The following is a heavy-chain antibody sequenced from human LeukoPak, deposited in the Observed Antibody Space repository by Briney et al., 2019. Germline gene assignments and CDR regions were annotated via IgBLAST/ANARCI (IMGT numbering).Heavy chain of an antibody. Sequence: PGGSLRLSCATSGFIFSNYYMAGVRQAPETGLEWVAIIKDEGRDIHYVDSVKGRFTISRDNVKSSVYLRMNSLRAEDTSVYYCVAGSGWLFYYSGQGTLVTVSS. CDR2: IKDEGRDI. D-gene: IGHD6-19*01. CDR1: GFIFSNYY. CDR3: VAGSGWLFYY. J-gene: IGHJ4*02. V-gene: IGHV3-7*01.